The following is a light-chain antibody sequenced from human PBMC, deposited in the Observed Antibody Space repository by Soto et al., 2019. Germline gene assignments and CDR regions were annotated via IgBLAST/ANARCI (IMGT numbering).Light chain of an antibody. CDR1: QNINTW. Sequence: DIQMTQSPSTLSASVGDRVTITCRASQNINTWLAWYQQKPGKAPYLLIYKAPDLQSGVPSRFSGSVSGTEFTLTISSLQPDDIATYYCQQYETYPLTYGGGTKVEI. V-gene: IGKV1-5*03. CDR3: QQYETYPLT. J-gene: IGKJ4*01. CDR2: KAP.